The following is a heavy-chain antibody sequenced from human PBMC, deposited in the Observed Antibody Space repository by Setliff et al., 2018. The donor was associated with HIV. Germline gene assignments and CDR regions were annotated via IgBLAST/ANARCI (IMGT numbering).Heavy chain of an antibody. CDR1: GGSISSYY. D-gene: IGHD6-13*01. CDR3: ARTYSSSWYSSHLWVDY. J-gene: IGHJ4*02. Sequence: KTSETLSLTCTVSGGSISSYYWSWIRQPPGKGLEWIGHIYIGSTNYNPSLKSRVTISADTSKHQFSLKLSSVTAADTAVYYCARTYSSSWYSSHLWVDYWGQGTLVTVSS. V-gene: IGHV4-4*08. CDR2: IYIGST.